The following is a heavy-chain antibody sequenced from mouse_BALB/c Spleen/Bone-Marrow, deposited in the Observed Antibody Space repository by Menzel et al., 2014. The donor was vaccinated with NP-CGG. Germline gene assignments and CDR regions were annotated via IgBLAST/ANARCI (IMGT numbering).Heavy chain of an antibody. J-gene: IGHJ2*01. D-gene: IGHD1-1*01. V-gene: IGHV5-17*02. CDR3: ARSGSSSGYFDY. CDR1: GFTFSSFG. CDR2: ISSGSSTI. Sequence: EVMLVEPGGGLVQPGGSRKLSCAASGFTFSSFGMHWVRQAPEKGLEWVAYISSGSSTIYYADTVMGRFTISRDNPKNTLFLQMTSLRSEDTAMYYCARSGSSSGYFDYWGQGTTLTVSS.